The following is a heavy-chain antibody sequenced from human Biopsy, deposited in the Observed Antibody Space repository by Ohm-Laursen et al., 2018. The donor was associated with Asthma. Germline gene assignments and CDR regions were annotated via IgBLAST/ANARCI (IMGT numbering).Heavy chain of an antibody. D-gene: IGHD6-19*01. J-gene: IGHJ4*02. CDR2: IKEDGSEK. CDR3: GRDMGGFGSGWFPVEF. V-gene: IGHV3-7*05. CDR1: GFTFSTSW. Sequence: SLRLSCAASGFTFSTSWMTWVRQAPGKGLEWVANIKEDGSEKNYVDSVKGRFTISRGNGKNSLYLQMNSLRAEDTALYHCGRDMGGFGSGWFPVEFWGQGTLVTVSS.